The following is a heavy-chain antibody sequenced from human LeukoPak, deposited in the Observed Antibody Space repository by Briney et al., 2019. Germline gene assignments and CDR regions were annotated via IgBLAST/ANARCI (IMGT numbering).Heavy chain of an antibody. CDR2: INHSGST. CDR1: GGSFSGYY. Sequence: SETLSLTCAVYGGSFSGYYWSWTRQPPGKGLEWIGEINHSGSTNYNPSLKSRVTISVDTSKNQFSLKLSSVTAADTAVYYCARLRALLWFGELYDYWGQGTLVTVSS. CDR3: ARLRALLWFGELYDY. J-gene: IGHJ4*02. D-gene: IGHD3-10*01. V-gene: IGHV4-34*01.